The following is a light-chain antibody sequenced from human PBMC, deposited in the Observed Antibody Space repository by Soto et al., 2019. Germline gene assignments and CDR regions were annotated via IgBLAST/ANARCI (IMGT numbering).Light chain of an antibody. CDR3: QQYSSSPLT. V-gene: IGKV3-20*01. Sequence: EVVFTQSPGTLSLSPGERCTLSFIASQIVSSSYLAWYQQKPGQAPRLLIHSASSRATGIPDRFSGSGSGTDFTLTISRLEPEDFAVYYCQQYSSSPLTFGGGTKVDIK. CDR1: QIVSSSY. CDR2: SAS. J-gene: IGKJ4*01.